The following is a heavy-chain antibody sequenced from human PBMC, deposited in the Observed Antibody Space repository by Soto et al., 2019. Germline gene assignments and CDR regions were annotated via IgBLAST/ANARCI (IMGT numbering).Heavy chain of an antibody. CDR3: ARGAFRADDQSDWFDP. V-gene: IGHV4-39*01. Sequence: QVPLQESGPGLVRPSETLSLTCSVSGGSITSHNYFWGWVRRAPGRGPAWIGNIFYNGRTDYRPSLPSRVTIAAVTSRHRVSLGLLSATVADPPTYHSARGAFRADDQSDWFDPWGHGTLFTVS. D-gene: IGHD3-3*02. CDR1: GGSITSHNYF. CDR2: IFYNGRT. J-gene: IGHJ5*02.